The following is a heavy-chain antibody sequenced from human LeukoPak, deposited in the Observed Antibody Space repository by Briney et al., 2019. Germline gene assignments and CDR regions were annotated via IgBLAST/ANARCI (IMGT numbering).Heavy chain of an antibody. CDR1: GGSISSYY. CDR2: IYYSGST. V-gene: IGHV4-59*01. CDR3: ARATGLRSSYYYYGMDV. Sequence: PSETLSFTCTVSGGSISSYYWSWIRQPPGKGLEWIGYIYYSGSTNYNPSLKSRVTISVDTSKNQFSLKLSSVTAADTAVYYCARATGLRSSYYYYGMDVWGKGTTVTVSS. D-gene: IGHD5-12*01. J-gene: IGHJ6*04.